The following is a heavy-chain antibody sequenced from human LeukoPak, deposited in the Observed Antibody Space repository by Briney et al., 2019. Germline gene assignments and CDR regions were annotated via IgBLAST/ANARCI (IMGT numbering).Heavy chain of an antibody. CDR1: GFTFSSYE. CDR3: ARPYTAYAFDY. J-gene: IGHJ4*02. Sequence: GGSLRLSCAASGFTFSSYEMNWVRQAPGKGLEWVSYVSRSGSTIFYADSVKGRFTISRDNAKNSLYLQMNSLRAEDTAVYYCARPYTAYAFDYWGQGTLVTVSS. CDR2: VSRSGSTI. D-gene: IGHD5-12*01. V-gene: IGHV3-48*03.